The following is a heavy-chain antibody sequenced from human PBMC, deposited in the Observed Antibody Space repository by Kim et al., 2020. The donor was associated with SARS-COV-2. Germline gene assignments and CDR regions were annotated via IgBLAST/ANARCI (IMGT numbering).Heavy chain of an antibody. CDR2: INPNSGGT. Sequence: ASVKVSCKASGYTFTGYYMHWVRQAPGQGLEWMGRINPNSGGTNYAQKFQGRVTMTRDTSISTAYMELSRLRSDDTAVYYCARVDLRGYSYGYWGQGTLVTVSS. D-gene: IGHD5-18*01. J-gene: IGHJ4*02. CDR1: GYTFTGYY. CDR3: ARVDLRGYSYGY. V-gene: IGHV1-2*06.